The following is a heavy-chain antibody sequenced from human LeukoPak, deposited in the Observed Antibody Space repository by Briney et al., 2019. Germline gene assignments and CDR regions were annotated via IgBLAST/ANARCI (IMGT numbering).Heavy chain of an antibody. D-gene: IGHD4-17*01. Sequence: PGGSLTLSCAASGFTFSSYGMQWVRQAPGKGLEWVAVISYDGSNKYYADSVKGRFTISRDNSKNTLYLQMNSLRAEDTAVYYCAKGRRQGVTNAFDIWGQGTMVTVSS. V-gene: IGHV3-30*18. J-gene: IGHJ3*02. CDR1: GFTFSSYG. CDR3: AKGRRQGVTNAFDI. CDR2: ISYDGSNK.